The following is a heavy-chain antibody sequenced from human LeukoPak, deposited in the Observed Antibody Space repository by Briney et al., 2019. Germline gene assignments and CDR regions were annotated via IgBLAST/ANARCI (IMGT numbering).Heavy chain of an antibody. CDR2: ISGSGGST. CDR1: GFTFSSYA. D-gene: IGHD3-10*01. CDR3: AKDHPVLLWFGELGY. Sequence: GGSLRLSCAAPGFTFSSYAMSWVRQAPGKGLEWVSAISGSGGSTYYADSVKGRFTISRDNSKNTLYLQMNSLRAEDTAVYYCAKDHPVLLWFGELGYWGQGTLVTVSS. V-gene: IGHV3-23*01. J-gene: IGHJ4*02.